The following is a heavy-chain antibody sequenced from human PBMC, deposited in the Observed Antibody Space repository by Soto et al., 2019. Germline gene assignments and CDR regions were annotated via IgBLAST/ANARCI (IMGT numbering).Heavy chain of an antibody. CDR1: GFTFSSYA. CDR2: ISYDGSNK. Sequence: QVQLVESGGGVVQPGRSLRLSCAASGFTFSSYAMHWVRQAPGKGLEWVAVISYDGSNKYYADSVKCRFTISRDNSKNTLYLQMNSLRAEDTAVYYCARPLWRDDYNWGYFDLWGRGNLVTVSS. J-gene: IGHJ2*01. V-gene: IGHV3-30-3*01. CDR3: ARPLWRDDYNWGYFDL. D-gene: IGHD4-4*01.